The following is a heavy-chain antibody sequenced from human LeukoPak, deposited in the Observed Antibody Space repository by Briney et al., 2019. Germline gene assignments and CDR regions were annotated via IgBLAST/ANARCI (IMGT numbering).Heavy chain of an antibody. J-gene: IGHJ4*02. V-gene: IGHV4-4*07. CDR3: ARRGSRFYGSGSRQFDY. D-gene: IGHD3-10*01. CDR2: IYTSGST. Sequence: SETLSLTCTVSGGSISSYYWSWIRQPAGKGLEWIGRIYTSGSTNYNPSLKSRVTMSVDTSKNQFSLKLSSVTAADTAVYYCARRGSRFYGSGSRQFDYWGQGTLVTVSS. CDR1: GGSISSYY.